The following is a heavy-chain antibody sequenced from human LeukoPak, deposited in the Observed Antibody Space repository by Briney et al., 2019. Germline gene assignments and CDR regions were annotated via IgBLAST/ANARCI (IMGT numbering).Heavy chain of an antibody. CDR1: GGSISSGVYY. D-gene: IGHD3-22*01. CDR2: IYTSGST. CDR3: ARDRVDYYDSSGYYYYMDV. J-gene: IGHJ6*03. V-gene: IGHV4-61*02. Sequence: SETLSLTCTVSGGSISSGVYYWSWIRQPAGKGLEWIGRIYTSGSTNYNPSLKSRVTISVDTSKNQFSLKLSSVTAADTAVYYCARDRVDYYDSSGYYYYMDVWGKGTTVTISS.